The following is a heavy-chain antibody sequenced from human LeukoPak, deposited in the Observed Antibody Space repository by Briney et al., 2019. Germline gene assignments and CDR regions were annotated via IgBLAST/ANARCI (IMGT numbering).Heavy chain of an antibody. CDR3: AGMYSSADNGIDY. J-gene: IGHJ4*02. D-gene: IGHD6-19*01. CDR2: INPSGGST. V-gene: IGHV1-46*01. CDR1: GYTFPSYY. Sequence: ASVKVSCKASGYTFPSYYLHWVRQAPGQGLEWMGIINPSGGSTSYAQKFQGRVTMTRDTSTSTVYMELSSLRSEDTAVYYCAGMYSSADNGIDYWGQGTLVTVSS.